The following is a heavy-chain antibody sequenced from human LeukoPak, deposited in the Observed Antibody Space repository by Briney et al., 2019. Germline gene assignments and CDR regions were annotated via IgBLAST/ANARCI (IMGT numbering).Heavy chain of an antibody. CDR3: ARGGPARSWVY. CDR1: GFTFSDYE. V-gene: IGHV3-48*03. J-gene: IGHJ4*02. D-gene: IGHD2-2*01. CDR2: ISTAGSTK. Sequence: PGRSLRLSCAASGFTFSDYEMNWVRQAPGKGLEWISHISTAGSTKYYAESVKGRFTISRDNAKDSLYLQMNSLRVEDTAVYFCARGGPARSWVYWGQGTLVTVSS.